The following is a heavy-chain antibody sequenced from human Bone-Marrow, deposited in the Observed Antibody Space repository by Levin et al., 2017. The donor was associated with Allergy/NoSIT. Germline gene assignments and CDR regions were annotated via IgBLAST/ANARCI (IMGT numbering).Heavy chain of an antibody. Sequence: LSLTCAASGFPFSNYVMNWVRQAPGKGLEWVSTITDGYTTYYADSVKGRFTISRDNSRNTLYLQVDSLRAEDTAVYYCAKKASSYKTRPGNCFDYWGQGTLVTVST. D-gene: IGHD5-24*01. J-gene: IGHJ4*02. CDR3: AKKASSYKTRPGNCFDY. CDR1: GFPFSNYV. CDR2: ITDGYTT. V-gene: IGHV3-23*01.